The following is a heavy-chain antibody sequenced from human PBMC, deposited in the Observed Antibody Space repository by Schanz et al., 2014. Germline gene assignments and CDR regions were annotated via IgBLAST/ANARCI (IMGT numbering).Heavy chain of an antibody. Sequence: EVQLVESGGGLVQPGGSLRLSCAASGFTFSVYWMHWVRQPPGKGLVSVSRISGDGTTTSYADSVKGRFTISRDNAKNPLYLQMYSLRAEDTAVYYCAAHETLSTTACYPSWGQGTLVAVSS. V-gene: IGHV3-74*01. CDR3: AAHETLSTTACYPS. CDR2: ISGDGTTT. CDR1: GFTFSVYW. D-gene: IGHD2-2*01. J-gene: IGHJ4*02.